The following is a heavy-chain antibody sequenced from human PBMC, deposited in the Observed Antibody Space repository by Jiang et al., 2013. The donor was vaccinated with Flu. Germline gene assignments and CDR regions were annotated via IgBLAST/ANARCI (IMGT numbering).Heavy chain of an antibody. Sequence: GAEVKKPGASVKVSCKTSGYTFNDKYLHWVRQAPGQGLEWMGWINPNSGATVYAQKFQDRVTVTRDNSFNTAYMELRSLRSDDTAVYYCARRTVSDAFDIWGQGTMVTVSS. CDR3: ARRTVSDAFDI. CDR2: INPNSGAT. D-gene: IGHD4-17*01. J-gene: IGHJ3*02. CDR1: GYTFNDKY. V-gene: IGHV1-2*02.